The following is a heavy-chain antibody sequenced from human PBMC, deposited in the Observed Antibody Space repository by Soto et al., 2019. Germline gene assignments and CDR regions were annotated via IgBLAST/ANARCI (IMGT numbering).Heavy chain of an antibody. V-gene: IGHV4-34*01. CDR2: INHSGST. CDR3: ARGWAVVVPAVPRCYYYCMDF. D-gene: IGHD2-2*01. CDR1: GGSLSGYY. J-gene: IGHJ6*02. Sequence: TETLSLTCAVYGGSLSGYYWSWIRQPPRKGLEWIGEINHSGSTNYNPSPKSRVTISVDTSKNQFSLKLSPVTAADTAVYYCARGWAVVVPAVPRCYYYCMDFCCQAPMVTVSS.